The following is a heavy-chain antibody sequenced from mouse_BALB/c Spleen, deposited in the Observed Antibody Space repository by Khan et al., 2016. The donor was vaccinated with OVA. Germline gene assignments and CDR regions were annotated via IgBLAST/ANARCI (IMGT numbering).Heavy chain of an antibody. J-gene: IGHJ4*01. CDR3: ARQPYYHYNIMDY. D-gene: IGHD2-10*01. CDR2: IWSDGST. V-gene: IGHV2-6-1*01. Sequence: QMQLEESGPGLVAPSQSLSITCTISGFSLTNYGVRWIRQPPGKGLEWLVVIWSDGSTTYNSALKSRLTITKDNSKSQVFLQMNSLQTDDTAIYFCARQPYYHYNIMDYWGQGTSVTVSS. CDR1: GFSLTNYG.